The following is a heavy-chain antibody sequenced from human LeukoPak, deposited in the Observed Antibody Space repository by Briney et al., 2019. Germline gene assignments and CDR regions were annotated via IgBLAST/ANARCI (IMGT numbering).Heavy chain of an antibody. CDR1: GFTFSSYG. CDR3: ARERPPYSSGYD. V-gene: IGHV3-7*04. J-gene: IGHJ4*02. CDR2: IKQEGSEK. Sequence: GGSLRLSCAASGFTFSSYGMSWVRQAPGKGLEWVANIKQEGSEKYYVASVKGRFTISRDNAKNSLYLQMNSLRAEDTAVYYCARERPPYSSGYDWGQGTLVTVSS. D-gene: IGHD6-19*01.